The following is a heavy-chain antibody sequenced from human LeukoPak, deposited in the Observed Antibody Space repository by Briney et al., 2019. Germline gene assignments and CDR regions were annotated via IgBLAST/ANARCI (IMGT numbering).Heavy chain of an antibody. CDR2: IYYSGST. D-gene: IGHD3-9*01. CDR1: GGSISSGDYY. Sequence: SETLSLTCTVSGGSISSGDYYWSWIRLPPGKGLEWIGYIYYSGSTYYNPSLKSRVTISVDTSKNQFSLKLSSVTAADTAVYYCARLRYFDWLGGVDYWGQGTLVTVSS. J-gene: IGHJ4*02. V-gene: IGHV4-30-4*01. CDR3: ARLRYFDWLGGVDY.